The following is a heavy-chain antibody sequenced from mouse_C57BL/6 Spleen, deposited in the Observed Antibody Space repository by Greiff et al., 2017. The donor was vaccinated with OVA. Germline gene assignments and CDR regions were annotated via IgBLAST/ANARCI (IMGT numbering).Heavy chain of an antibody. J-gene: IGHJ4*01. CDR1: GYTFTDYY. D-gene: IGHD1-1*01. CDR2: INPNNGGT. Sequence: VQLQQSGPELVKPGASVKISCKASGYTFTDYYMNWVKQSHGKSLEWIGDINPNNGGTSYNQKFKGKATLTVDKSSSTAYMELRSLTSEDSAVYYCAILLYYYGSSYAMDYWGQGTSVTVSS. CDR3: AILLYYYGSSYAMDY. V-gene: IGHV1-26*01.